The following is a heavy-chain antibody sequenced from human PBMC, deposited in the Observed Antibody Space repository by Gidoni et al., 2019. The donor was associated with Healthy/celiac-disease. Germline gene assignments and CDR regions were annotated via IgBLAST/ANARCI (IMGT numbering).Heavy chain of an antibody. CDR1: GFTFSSYA. V-gene: IGHV3-23*01. D-gene: IGHD3-22*01. CDR3: AKDRHDSLTFDY. Sequence: EVQLLESGGGLVQPGGSLRLSCAASGFTFSSYAMSWVRQAPGKGLHWVSAISGSGGSTYYADSVKGRFTISRDNSKNTLYLQMNSLRAEDTAVYYCAKDRHDSLTFDYWGQGTLVTASS. J-gene: IGHJ4*02. CDR2: ISGSGGST.